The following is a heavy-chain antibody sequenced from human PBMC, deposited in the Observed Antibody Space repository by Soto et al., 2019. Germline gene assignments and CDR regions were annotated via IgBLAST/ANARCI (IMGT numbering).Heavy chain of an antibody. CDR3: AGDGVRNGAYNGWLDP. CDR1: GFGFSFYW. D-gene: IGHD3-10*01. CDR2: IKQDGREK. Sequence: EVQLVESGGDLVQPGGSLRLSCAASGFGFSFYWMTWVRQAPGKGLEWVANIKQDGREKYYVVSVKGRFTISRDNGNNLLYLQMDSLTPDDTAVYYCAGDGVRNGAYNGWLDPWGQGTLVTVSS. V-gene: IGHV3-7*03. J-gene: IGHJ5*02.